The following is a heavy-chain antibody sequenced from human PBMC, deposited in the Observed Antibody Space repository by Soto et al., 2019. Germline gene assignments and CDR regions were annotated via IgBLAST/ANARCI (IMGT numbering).Heavy chain of an antibody. Sequence: ASVKVSCKASGGTFSSYTISWVRQAPGQGLEWMGRIIPILGIANYAQKFQGRVTITADKSTSTVYMELSSLRSEDTAVYYCARDIVGASPFDYWGQGTLVTVSS. CDR1: GGTFSSYT. D-gene: IGHD1-26*01. V-gene: IGHV1-69*04. CDR2: IIPILGIA. J-gene: IGHJ4*02. CDR3: ARDIVGASPFDY.